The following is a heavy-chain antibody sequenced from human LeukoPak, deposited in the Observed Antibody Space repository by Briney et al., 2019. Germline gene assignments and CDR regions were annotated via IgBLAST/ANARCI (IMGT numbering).Heavy chain of an antibody. V-gene: IGHV3-21*01. CDR2: ISSSSSYI. J-gene: IGHJ4*02. CDR1: GFTFSSYS. Sequence: GGSLRLSCAASGFTFSSYSMNWVRQAPGKGLEWVASISSSSSYIYYADSVKGRFTISRDNAENSLYLQMNSLRAEDTAVYYCARSSLSIAAAATDYWGQGTLVTVSS. D-gene: IGHD6-13*01. CDR3: ARSSLSIAAAATDY.